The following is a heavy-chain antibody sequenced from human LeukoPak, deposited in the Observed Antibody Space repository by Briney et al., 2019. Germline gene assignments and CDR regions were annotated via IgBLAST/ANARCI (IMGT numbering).Heavy chain of an antibody. CDR2: INSDGSST. CDR1: GFTFSSYW. Sequence: GGSLRLSCAASGFTFSSYWMHWVRQAPGKGLVWVSRINSDGSSTSYADSVKGRFTISRDNAKNSLYLQMNSLRAEDTAVYYCARDCSGGSCYPDYWGQGTLVTVSS. CDR3: ARDCSGGSCYPDY. D-gene: IGHD2-15*01. V-gene: IGHV3-74*01. J-gene: IGHJ4*02.